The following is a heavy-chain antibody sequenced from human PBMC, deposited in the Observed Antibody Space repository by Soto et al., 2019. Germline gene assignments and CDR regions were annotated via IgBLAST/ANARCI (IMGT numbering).Heavy chain of an antibody. CDR3: ARGGGVGVAGSAAFDM. CDR1: GYPVTAYY. J-gene: IGHJ3*02. V-gene: IGHV1-2*02. CDR2: INPATGAA. Sequence: QLHLVQSGAVVKKPGASVTVSCSASGYPVTAYYMHWVRQAPGRGLEWMGGINPATGAAKYTQTFQGRGTMTRGKSTSTVFMELSGLTSEDTAVFDCARGGGVGVAGSAAFDMWGQGTLVTVSS. D-gene: IGHD3-3*01.